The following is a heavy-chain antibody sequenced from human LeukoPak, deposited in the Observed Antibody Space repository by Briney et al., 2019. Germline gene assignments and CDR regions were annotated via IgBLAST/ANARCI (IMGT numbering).Heavy chain of an antibody. Sequence: SVRVSCKASGFTFTTSAVQWVRQARGQRLEWIGWIVAASGKTNYAQKFQERVTITRDMSTSTSYMELSSLRSEDTAVYYCSYGSGWYAFDIWGQGTMLTVSS. CDR1: GFTFTTSA. V-gene: IGHV1-58*01. D-gene: IGHD3-10*01. CDR3: SYGSGWYAFDI. J-gene: IGHJ3*02. CDR2: IVAASGKT.